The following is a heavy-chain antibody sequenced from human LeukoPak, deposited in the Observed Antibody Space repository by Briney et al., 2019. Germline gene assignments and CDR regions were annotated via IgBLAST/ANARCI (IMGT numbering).Heavy chain of an antibody. CDR2: INSDGSST. CDR3: AKDGDDYGGNSGWFDP. J-gene: IGHJ5*02. V-gene: IGHV3-74*01. CDR1: GFTFSSYW. Sequence: GGSLRLSCAASGFTFSSYWMHWVRQAPGKGLVWVSRINSDGSSTSYADSVKGRFTISRDNAKNSLYLQMNSLRAEDTALYYCAKDGDDYGGNSGWFDPWGQGTLVTVSS. D-gene: IGHD4-23*01.